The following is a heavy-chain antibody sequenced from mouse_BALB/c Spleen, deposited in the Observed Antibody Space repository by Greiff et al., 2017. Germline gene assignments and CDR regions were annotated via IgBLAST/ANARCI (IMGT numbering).Heavy chain of an antibody. J-gene: IGHJ2*01. CDR1: GYTFTSYW. V-gene: IGHV1S22*01. Sequence: LQQPGSELVRPGASVKLSCKASGYTFTSYWMHWVKQRPGQGLEWIGNIYPGSGSTNYDEKFKGKATLTVDTSSSTAYMQLSSLTSEDSAVYNSTRLGTTVVAWGQGTTLTVSS. CDR2: IYPGSGST. CDR3: TRLGTTVVA. D-gene: IGHD1-1*01.